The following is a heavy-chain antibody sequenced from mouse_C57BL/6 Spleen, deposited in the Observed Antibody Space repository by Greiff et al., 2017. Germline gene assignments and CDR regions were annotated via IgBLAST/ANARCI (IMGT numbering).Heavy chain of an antibody. J-gene: IGHJ4*01. D-gene: IGHD1-1*01. V-gene: IGHV1-82*01. CDR1: GYAFSSSW. Sequence: QVQLKQSGPELVKPGASVQISCKASGYAFSSSWMNWVKQRPGKGLEWIGRIYPGDGDTHYNGKFKGKATLTADKSSSTAYMQLSSLTSEDSAVYFCARGDYGSFYAMDDWGQGTSVTVSS. CDR2: IYPGDGDT. CDR3: ARGDYGSFYAMDD.